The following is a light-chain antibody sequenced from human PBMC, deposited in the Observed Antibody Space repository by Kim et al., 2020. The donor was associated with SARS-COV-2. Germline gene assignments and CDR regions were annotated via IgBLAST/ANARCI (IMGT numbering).Light chain of an antibody. V-gene: IGLV2-14*03. CDR2: DVS. CDR3: SSYTSSNTWV. CDR1: SSDVGGYNS. Sequence: QSALTQPASVSGSPGQTVTISYTGTSSDVGGYNSVSWYQQYPGRVPTLMIYDVSKQPSGVSLRFSGSKSDNTASLTISGLQAEDEAHYYCSSYTSSNTWVFGGGTQLTVL. J-gene: IGLJ3*02.